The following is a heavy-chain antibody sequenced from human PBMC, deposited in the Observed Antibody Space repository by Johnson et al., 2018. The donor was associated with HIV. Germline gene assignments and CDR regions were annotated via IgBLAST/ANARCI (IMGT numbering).Heavy chain of an antibody. J-gene: IGHJ3*02. CDR1: GFTVSSHY. CDR2: IYSGGAT. Sequence: VQLMESGGGLIQPGGSLRLSCAASGFTVSSHYMSWVRQSPGKGLEWLSVIYSGGATYYADSVQGRFTVSRDSSKNTLYLQMNSLRAEDTAMYYCARDTGGYCSGNSCFMGDAFDIWGQGTMVTVSS. V-gene: IGHV3-53*01. D-gene: IGHD2-15*01. CDR3: ARDTGGYCSGNSCFMGDAFDI.